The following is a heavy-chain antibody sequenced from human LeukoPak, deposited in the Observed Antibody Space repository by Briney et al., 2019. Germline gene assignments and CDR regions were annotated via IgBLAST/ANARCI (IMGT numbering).Heavy chain of an antibody. CDR1: GGTFSSYT. Sequence: SVKVSCKASGGTFSSYTISWVRQAPGQGLEWMGRIIPILGIANYAQKFQGRVTITADKSTSTAYMELSSLRSEDTAVYYCARDELADSSGYYHDYWGQGTLVTVSS. CDR2: IIPILGIA. D-gene: IGHD3-22*01. V-gene: IGHV1-69*04. CDR3: ARDELADSSGYYHDY. J-gene: IGHJ4*02.